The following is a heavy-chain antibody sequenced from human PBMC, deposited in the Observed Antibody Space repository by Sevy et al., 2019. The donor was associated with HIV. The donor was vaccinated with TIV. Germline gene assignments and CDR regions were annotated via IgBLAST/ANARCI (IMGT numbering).Heavy chain of an antibody. CDR1: GFTFSSYG. CDR2: IWFDGSNT. V-gene: IGHV3-33*07. CDR3: ARDLEFYDYGDYGPAFMPDY. Sequence: GGSLRLSCAASGFTFSSYGMYWVHQAPGKGLEWVAVIWFDGSNTYYADSVKGRFTISRDIAKNTLHLQMNSLRAEDTAVYYCARDLEFYDYGDYGPAFMPDYWGQRTLVTVSS. D-gene: IGHD4-17*01. J-gene: IGHJ4*02.